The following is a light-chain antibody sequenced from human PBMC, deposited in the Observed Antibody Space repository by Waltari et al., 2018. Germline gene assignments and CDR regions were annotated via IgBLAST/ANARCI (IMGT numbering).Light chain of an antibody. J-gene: IGKJ2*01. CDR2: SSS. V-gene: IGKV1-39*01. CDR1: QAISTY. Sequence: DTLMTQSPSSLSASVGDRVTLTCRASQAISTYVNWYQQTPGMAPKLLIFSSSTLHRGVSSRFSGSGSGTEFTLTISNLQPDDFATYYCHQTFSHPRPSFGQGTKVDI. CDR3: HQTFSHPRPS.